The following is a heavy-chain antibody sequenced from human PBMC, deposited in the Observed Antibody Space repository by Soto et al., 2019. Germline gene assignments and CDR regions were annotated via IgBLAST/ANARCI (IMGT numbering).Heavy chain of an antibody. CDR3: ARDGYSGRSDGFDV. CDR1: EFTFGAYA. V-gene: IGHV3-30*14. CDR2: ISYDGNSE. J-gene: IGHJ3*01. Sequence: GGSPRLSCAASEFTFGAYAMHWVRQAPGKGLEWVAVISYDGNSERYTDPVKGRFTVSRDNSKSTMYLQMNSLRAEDTAVYYCARDGYSGRSDGFDVWGQGTMVTVSS. D-gene: IGHD1-26*01.